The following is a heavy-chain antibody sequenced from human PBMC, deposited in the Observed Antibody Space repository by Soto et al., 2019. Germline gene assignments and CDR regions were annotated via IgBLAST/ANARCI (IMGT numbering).Heavy chain of an antibody. Sequence: PGGSLRLSCAASGFTFSNAWMSWVRQAPGKGLEWVGRIKSKTDGGTTDYTAPVKGRFTISRDDSKNTLYLQMNSLKTEDTAVYYCTIVPAGPMELVTTSPYYYYYMDVWGKGTTVTVSS. J-gene: IGHJ6*03. CDR2: IKSKTDGGTT. D-gene: IGHD6-13*01. CDR1: GFTFSNAW. CDR3: TIVPAGPMELVTTSPYYYYYMDV. V-gene: IGHV3-15*01.